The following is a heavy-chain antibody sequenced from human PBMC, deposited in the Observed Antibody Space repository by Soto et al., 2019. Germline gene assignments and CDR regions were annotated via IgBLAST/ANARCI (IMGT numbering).Heavy chain of an antibody. D-gene: IGHD3-22*01. CDR2: IIPIFGTA. CDR3: ARDKSGYYFDYFQH. J-gene: IGHJ1*01. CDR1: GGTFSSYA. V-gene: IGHV1-69*06. Sequence: GASVKVSCKASGGTFSSYAISWVRQAPGQGLEWMGGIIPIFGTANYAQKFQGRVTITADKSTSTAYMELSSLRSEDTAVYYCARDKSGYYFDYFQHWGQGTLVTVSS.